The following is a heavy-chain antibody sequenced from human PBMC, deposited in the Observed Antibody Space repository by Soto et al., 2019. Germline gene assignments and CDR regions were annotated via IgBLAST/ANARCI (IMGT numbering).Heavy chain of an antibody. J-gene: IGHJ6*02. CDR1: GFTVSSNY. V-gene: IGHV3-53*01. Sequence: GGSLRLSCAASGFTVSSNYMSWVRQAPGKGLEWVSVIYSGGSTYYADSVKGRFTISRDNSKNTLYLQMNSLRAEDTAVYYCAKALGAMVRHYYYGMDVWGQGTTVTV. D-gene: IGHD3-10*01. CDR3: AKALGAMVRHYYYGMDV. CDR2: IYSGGST.